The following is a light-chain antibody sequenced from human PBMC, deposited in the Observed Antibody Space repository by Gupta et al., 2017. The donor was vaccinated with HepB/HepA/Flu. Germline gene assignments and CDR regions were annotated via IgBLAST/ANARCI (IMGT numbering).Light chain of an antibody. Sequence: QSVLTQPPSVSAAPGQTVALSCAGSRANIGAVYDVHWYQKFPGKAPKLLNYGNSNRPSGVPDRFSASKSGTSASLAITGLQSEDEADYYCQSYDSSLSGVVFGGGTKLTVL. V-gene: IGLV1-40*01. J-gene: IGLJ2*01. CDR2: GNS. CDR1: RANIGAVYD. CDR3: QSYDSSLSGVV.